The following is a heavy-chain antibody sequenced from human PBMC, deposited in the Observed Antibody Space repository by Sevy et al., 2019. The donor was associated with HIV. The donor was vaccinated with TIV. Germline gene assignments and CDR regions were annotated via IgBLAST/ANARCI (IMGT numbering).Heavy chain of an antibody. D-gene: IGHD1-26*01. CDR3: ARDADSGSYYIDY. CDR2: IKQDGSEK. V-gene: IGHV3-7*01. Sequence: GGSLRLSCAASGFTFSSYWMSWVRQAPRKGLEWVANIKQDGSEKYYVDSVKGRFTISRDNAKNSLYLQMNSLRVEDTAVYYCARDADSGSYYIDYWGQGTLVTVSS. J-gene: IGHJ4*02. CDR1: GFTFSSYW.